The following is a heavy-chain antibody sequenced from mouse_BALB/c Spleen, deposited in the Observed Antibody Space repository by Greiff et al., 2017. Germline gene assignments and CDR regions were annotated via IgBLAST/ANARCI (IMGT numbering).Heavy chain of an antibody. CDR1: GFTFSSFG. V-gene: IGHV5-17*02. CDR3: ARSEWGAMDY. Sequence: KLVESGGGLVQPGGSRKLSCAASGFTFSSFGMHWVRQAPEKGLEWVAYISSGSSTIYYADTVKGRFTISRDNPKNTLFLQMTSLRSEDTAMYYCARSEWGAMDYWGQGTSVTVSS. CDR2: ISSGSSTI. J-gene: IGHJ4*01.